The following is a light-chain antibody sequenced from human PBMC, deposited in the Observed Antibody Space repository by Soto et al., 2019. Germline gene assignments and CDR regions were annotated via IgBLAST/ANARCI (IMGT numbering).Light chain of an antibody. Sequence: EIVMTQSPANLSVSPGERATLSCRASRNINRKLAWYQQKPGQAPRLLISGASTRATGIPVRFSGSGSGTEFTLTISSLQSEDFAVYYCQQYYDYPPLIFGGGTKVEIK. J-gene: IGKJ4*01. CDR3: QQYYDYPPLI. V-gene: IGKV3-15*01. CDR2: GAS. CDR1: RNINRK.